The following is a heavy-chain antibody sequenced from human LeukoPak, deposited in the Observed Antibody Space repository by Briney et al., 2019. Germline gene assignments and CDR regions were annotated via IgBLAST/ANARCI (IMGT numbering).Heavy chain of an antibody. CDR3: ARDNYCSSTDCYNFDY. V-gene: IGHV3-21*01. J-gene: IGHJ4*02. CDR2: ISSSSSYI. D-gene: IGHD2-2*02. Sequence: GGSLRLSCAASGFTFSSYSMNWVRQAPGKGLEWVSSISSSSSYIYYADSVKGRFTISRDNAKNSLYLQMNSLRVDDTAVYYCARDNYCSSTDCYNFDYWGQGTLVTVSS. CDR1: GFTFSSYS.